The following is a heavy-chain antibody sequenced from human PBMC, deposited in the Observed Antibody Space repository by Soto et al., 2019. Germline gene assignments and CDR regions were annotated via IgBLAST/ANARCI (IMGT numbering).Heavy chain of an antibody. CDR1: GGSISSSNW. CDR2: IYHSGST. CDR3: ARDGCSSTSCSGTYNWFDP. V-gene: IGHV4-4*02. D-gene: IGHD2-2*01. Sequence: PSETLSLTCAVSGGSISSSNWWSWVRQPPGKGLEWIGEIYHSGSTNYNPSLKSRVTISVDKSKNQFSLKLSSVTAADTAVYYCARDGCSSTSCSGTYNWFDPWGQGTLVTVSS. J-gene: IGHJ5*02.